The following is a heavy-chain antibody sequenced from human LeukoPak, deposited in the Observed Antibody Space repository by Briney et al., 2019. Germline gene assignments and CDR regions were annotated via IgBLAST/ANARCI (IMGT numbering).Heavy chain of an antibody. J-gene: IGHJ4*02. CDR2: IYPGDSDT. CDR3: ARTTYYYDSGGYYEYYFDY. D-gene: IGHD3-22*01. Sequence: GESLKISCKGSGYSFTSYWIGWVRQLPGKGLEWMGIIYPGDSDTRYSPSFQGQVTISADKSISTAYLQWSSLKASDTAMYYCARTTYYYDSGGYYEYYFDYWGQGTLVTVSS. CDR1: GYSFTSYW. V-gene: IGHV5-51*01.